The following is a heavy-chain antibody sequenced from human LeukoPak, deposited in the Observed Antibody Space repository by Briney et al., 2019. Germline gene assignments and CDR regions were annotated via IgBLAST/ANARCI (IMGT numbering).Heavy chain of an antibody. CDR1: GFTFSSYA. V-gene: IGHV3-64*01. J-gene: IGHJ4*02. Sequence: PGGSLRLSCAASGFTFSSYAMHWVRQAPGKGLEYVSAISSNGGSTYYANSVKGRFTISRDNSKNTLYLQMGSLRAEDMAVCYCASAEGYCSSTSCYWYFDYWGQGTLVTVSS. CDR3: ASAEGYCSSTSCYWYFDY. D-gene: IGHD2-2*01. CDR2: ISSNGGST.